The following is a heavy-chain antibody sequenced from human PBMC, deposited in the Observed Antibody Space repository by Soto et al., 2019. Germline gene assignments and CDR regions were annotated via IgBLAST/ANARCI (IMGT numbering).Heavy chain of an antibody. J-gene: IGHJ3*02. Sequence: QVHLVESGGGVVQPGRSLRLTCAASGFTFRSYGMHWVRQAPGKGLEWVAVIWYDGSKKCYADSVKGRFTISRDNSKNTLYLQMNSLRAEDTAVYYCARGNYDSMGAFDIWGQGTLVTVSS. D-gene: IGHD3-22*01. V-gene: IGHV3-33*01. CDR3: ARGNYDSMGAFDI. CDR1: GFTFRSYG. CDR2: IWYDGSKK.